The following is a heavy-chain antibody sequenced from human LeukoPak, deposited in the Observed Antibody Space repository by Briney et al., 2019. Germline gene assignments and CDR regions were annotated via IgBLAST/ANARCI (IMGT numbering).Heavy chain of an antibody. J-gene: IGHJ4*02. D-gene: IGHD3-10*01. Sequence: GGSLRLSCAASGFTFSIYGMHWVRQAPGKGLEWVAVIWNDGSNKYYADSEKGRFTISRDNSKNTLYLQMNSLRAEDTAVYSCARASGPFDYWGQGTLVTVSS. CDR3: ARASGPFDY. CDR1: GFTFSIYG. CDR2: IWNDGSNK. V-gene: IGHV3-33*01.